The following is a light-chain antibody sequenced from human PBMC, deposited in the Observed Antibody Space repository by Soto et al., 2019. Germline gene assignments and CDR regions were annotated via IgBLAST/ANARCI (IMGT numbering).Light chain of an antibody. V-gene: IGKV3-15*01. CDR3: QQYHNWPRT. CDR1: QSVSSN. J-gene: IGKJ1*01. CDR2: GAS. Sequence: EIVMTQSPATLSVSPGERATLSCRASQSVSSNLAWYQQKPGQAPRLLIYGASTRATGIPARFSGSGSGTEFTLTISSLQSEDFAVYYCQQYHNWPRTFGQGSAVDI.